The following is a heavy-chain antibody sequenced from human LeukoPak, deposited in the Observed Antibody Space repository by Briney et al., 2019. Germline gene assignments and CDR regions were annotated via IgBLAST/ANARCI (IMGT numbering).Heavy chain of an antibody. D-gene: IGHD3-22*01. CDR1: GFTFITSV. CDR2: ISYDGVNI. CDR3: ARPITTYYYDSSGPFEY. V-gene: IGHV3-30*04. J-gene: IGHJ4*02. Sequence: PGRSLRLSCAASGFTFITSVMHWVRQGPGKGLEWVAVISYDGVNIYYADSVKGRFTISRDNSKNTLYLQMHSLRAEDTAVYYCARPITTYYYDSSGPFEYWGQGTLVTVSS.